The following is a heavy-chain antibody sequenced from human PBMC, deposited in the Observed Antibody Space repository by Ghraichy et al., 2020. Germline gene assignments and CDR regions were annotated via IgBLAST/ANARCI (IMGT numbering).Heavy chain of an antibody. Sequence: SENLSLTCTVSGGSVSSGSYYWSWIRQPPGKGLEWIGYIYNSANTNYNPSLKSRVTISGDTSKNQFSLKLSSVTAADTAVYYCARTNWNSDYSYYYMDVWGKGTTVTVSS. CDR2: IYNSANT. CDR1: GGSVSSGSYY. CDR3: ARTNWNSDYSYYYMDV. D-gene: IGHD1-7*01. V-gene: IGHV4-61*01. J-gene: IGHJ6*03.